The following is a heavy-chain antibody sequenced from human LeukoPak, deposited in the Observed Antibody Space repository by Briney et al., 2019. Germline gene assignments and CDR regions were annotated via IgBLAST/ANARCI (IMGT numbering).Heavy chain of an antibody. CDR3: AREYDSSGTNQVFGY. J-gene: IGHJ4*02. Sequence: GGSLRLSCAASGFTLSDYYMSWIRQAPGKGLEWVSYISSSSSYTNYADSVKGRFTISRDNAKNSLYLQMNSLRAEDTAVYYCAREYDSSGTNQVFGYWGQGTLVTVSS. CDR1: GFTLSDYY. D-gene: IGHD3-22*01. V-gene: IGHV3-11*05. CDR2: ISSSSSYT.